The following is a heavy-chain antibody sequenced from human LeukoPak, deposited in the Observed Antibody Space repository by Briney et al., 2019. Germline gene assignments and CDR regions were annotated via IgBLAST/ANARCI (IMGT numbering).Heavy chain of an antibody. Sequence: SETLSLTCTVSGGSISSGGYYWSWIRQHPGKGLEWIGYIYYSWSTYYNPSLKSRVTISVDTSKNQFSLKLSSVTAADTAVYYCARGDVDSEIGYYFDYWGQGTLVTVSS. D-gene: IGHD2-21*02. CDR2: IYYSWST. CDR1: GGSISSGGYY. V-gene: IGHV4-31*03. CDR3: ARGDVDSEIGYYFDY. J-gene: IGHJ4*02.